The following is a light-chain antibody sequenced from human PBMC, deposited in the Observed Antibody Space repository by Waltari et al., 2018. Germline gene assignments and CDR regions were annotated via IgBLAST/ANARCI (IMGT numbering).Light chain of an antibody. V-gene: IGKV1-5*03. CDR3: QHYNTYSRSIT. CDR1: QSISSW. CDR2: KAS. Sequence: DIQMTQSTSTLSASVGDRVTIACRASQSISSWLAWYQQKPGKAPKLLIYKASTLESGVPSRFSGSGSGTEFTLTISSLQPDDFATYYCQHYNTYSRSITFGQGTRLEIQ. J-gene: IGKJ5*01.